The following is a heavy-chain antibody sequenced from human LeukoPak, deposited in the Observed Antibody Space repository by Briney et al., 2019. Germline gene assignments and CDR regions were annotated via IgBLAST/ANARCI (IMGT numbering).Heavy chain of an antibody. CDR2: IYTSGST. J-gene: IGHJ4*02. V-gene: IGHV4-61*02. Sequence: SETLSLTCTVSGGSISSGSYYWSWIRQPAGKGLEWIGRIYTSGSTNYNPSLKSRVTMSVDTSKNQFSLKLSSVTAADTAVYYCARLPYGSGPDYWGQGTLVTVSS. D-gene: IGHD3-10*01. CDR3: ARLPYGSGPDY. CDR1: GGSISSGSYY.